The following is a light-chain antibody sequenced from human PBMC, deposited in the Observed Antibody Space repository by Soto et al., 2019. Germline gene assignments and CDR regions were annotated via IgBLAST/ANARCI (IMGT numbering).Light chain of an antibody. Sequence: DIQMTQSPSSLSASIGDTATIACRASQTINTYLNWYQQKPGKAPKLLIYAASILQSGVPSRFSGSGSGTDFTLTINSLQREDFATYYCQQSYRTPRTFGQGTKVDIK. CDR2: AAS. J-gene: IGKJ1*01. V-gene: IGKV1-39*01. CDR1: QTINTY. CDR3: QQSYRTPRT.